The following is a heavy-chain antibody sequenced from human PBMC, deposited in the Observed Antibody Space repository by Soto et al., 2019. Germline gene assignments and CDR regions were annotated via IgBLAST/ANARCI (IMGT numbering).Heavy chain of an antibody. D-gene: IGHD6-13*01. J-gene: IGHJ4*02. Sequence: PGGSLRLSCAASGFTFSSYAMSWVRQAPGEGLEWVSAISGSGGSTYYADSVKGRFTISKDTSKSQVVLTMTNMDPVDTATYYCARMSGYSSSSTLDYWGQGTLVTVSS. V-gene: IGHV3-23*01. CDR3: ARMSGYSSSSTLDY. CDR1: GFTFSSYA. CDR2: ISGSGGST.